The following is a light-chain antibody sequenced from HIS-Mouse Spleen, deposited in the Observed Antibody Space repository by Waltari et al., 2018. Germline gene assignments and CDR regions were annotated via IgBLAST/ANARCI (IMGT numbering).Light chain of an antibody. Sequence: QSVLTQPPSASGTPGQRVTISCSGSSSNIGSNYVYWYQQLPGTAPKHLIYRNNQRPSGVPDRFSGSSSGTMATLTISGAQVEEEADYYCYSTDSSGNHRVFGGGTKLTVL. CDR3: YSTDSSGNHRV. CDR2: RNN. CDR1: SSNIGSNY. V-gene: IGLV1-47*01. J-gene: IGLJ2*01.